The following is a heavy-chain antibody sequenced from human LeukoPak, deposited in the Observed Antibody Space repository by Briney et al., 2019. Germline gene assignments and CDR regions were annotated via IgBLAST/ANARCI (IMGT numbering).Heavy chain of an antibody. Sequence: PGESLKISCKGSGYIFTSYWIGWVRQMPGKGLEWMGIMYPGDSDTRYSPSFQGQVTISADKSTSTAYLQWGSLKASDTAMCYCARLAQTTFDYWGQGTLVTVSS. J-gene: IGHJ4*02. CDR1: GYIFTSYW. CDR2: MYPGDSDT. CDR3: ARLAQTTFDY. D-gene: IGHD1-7*01. V-gene: IGHV5-51*01.